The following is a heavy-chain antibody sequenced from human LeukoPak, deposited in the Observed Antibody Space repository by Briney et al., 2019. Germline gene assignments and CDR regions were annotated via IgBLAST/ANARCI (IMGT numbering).Heavy chain of an antibody. J-gene: IGHJ4*02. CDR2: ISSSSSYI. Sequence: GGSLRRSCAASGFTFSSYSMNWVRQAPGKGLEWVSSISSSSSYIYYADSVKGRFTISRDNAKNSLYLQMNSLRAEDTAVYYCATQPKTTFNSSSCDWGQGTLVTVSS. D-gene: IGHD6-13*01. CDR3: ATQPKTTFNSSSCD. CDR1: GFTFSSYS. V-gene: IGHV3-21*01.